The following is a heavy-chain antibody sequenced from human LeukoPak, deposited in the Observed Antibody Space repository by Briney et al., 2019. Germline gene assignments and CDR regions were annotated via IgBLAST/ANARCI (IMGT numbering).Heavy chain of an antibody. J-gene: IGHJ4*02. Sequence: SGTLSLTCTVSGCSIGSGGYYWSWLPQHQGKGLEGIGYNYYSGSVSYNPSLKSRVTIAVDTSKNQFSLKLSSGTAADTAVYYCATLARYCSSTRCYAAEFDYWGQGHLVTVSS. CDR1: GCSIGSGGYY. D-gene: IGHD2-2*01. CDR3: ATLARYCSSTRCYAAEFDY. CDR2: NYYSGSV. V-gene: IGHV4-31*03.